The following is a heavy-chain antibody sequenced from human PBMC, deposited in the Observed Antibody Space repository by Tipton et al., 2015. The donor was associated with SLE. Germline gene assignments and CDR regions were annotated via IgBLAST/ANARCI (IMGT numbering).Heavy chain of an antibody. V-gene: IGHV4-59*11. CDR3: ARSSGWYADWFDP. J-gene: IGHJ5*02. D-gene: IGHD6-19*01. Sequence: TLSLTCTVSGGSISSHYWSWIRQPPGKGLEWIGYIYYSGSTNYNPSLKSRVTIPVDTSKNQFSLKLSSVTAADTAVYYCARSSGWYADWFDPWGQGTLVTVSS. CDR1: GGSISSHY. CDR2: IYYSGST.